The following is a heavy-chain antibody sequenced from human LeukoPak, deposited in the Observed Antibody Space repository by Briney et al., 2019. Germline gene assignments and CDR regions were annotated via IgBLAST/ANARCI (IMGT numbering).Heavy chain of an antibody. CDR2: INPSGGST. Sequence: GASVKVSCKASGYTFTSYYMHWVRQAPGQGLEWMGIINPSGGSTSYAQKFRGRVTMTRDMSTSTVYMELSSLRSEDTAVYYCALLGRDGYSDNFDYWGQGTLVTVSS. V-gene: IGHV1-46*01. CDR3: ALLGRDGYSDNFDY. CDR1: GYTFTSYY. D-gene: IGHD5-24*01. J-gene: IGHJ4*02.